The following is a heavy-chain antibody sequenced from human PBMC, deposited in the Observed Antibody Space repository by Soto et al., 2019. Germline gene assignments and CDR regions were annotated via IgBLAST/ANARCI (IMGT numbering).Heavy chain of an antibody. CDR2: ISSNGGST. V-gene: IGHV3-64*01. D-gene: IGHD3-3*01. CDR3: ARVRDFWSGYGYSAGYLDV. Sequence: GGSLRLSCAASGFTFSSYAMHWVRQAPGKGLEYVSAISSNGGSTYYANSVKGRFTISRDNSKNTLYLQMGSLRAEDMAVYYCARVRDFWSGYGYSAGYLDVWGKGTTVTVSS. J-gene: IGHJ6*03. CDR1: GFTFSSYA.